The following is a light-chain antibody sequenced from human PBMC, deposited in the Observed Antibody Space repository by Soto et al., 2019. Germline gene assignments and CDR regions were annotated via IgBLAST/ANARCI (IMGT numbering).Light chain of an antibody. V-gene: IGLV6-57*01. CDR2: EDN. CDR3: QSYDSDNQG. CDR1: SGSIASNY. Sequence: NFMLTQPHSVSESPGKTVTISCTRSSGSIASNYVQWYQQRPGSSPTTVIYEDNQRPSGVPDRFSGSIDSSSNSASLTISGLTTEDEADYYCQSYDSDNQGFGGGTKVTVL. J-gene: IGLJ3*02.